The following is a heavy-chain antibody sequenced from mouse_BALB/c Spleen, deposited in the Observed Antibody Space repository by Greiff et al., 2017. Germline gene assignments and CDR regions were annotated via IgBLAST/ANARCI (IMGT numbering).Heavy chain of an antibody. CDR1: GYAFSSYW. V-gene: IGHV1-80*01. CDR3: ARSTMIISWFAY. J-gene: IGHJ3*01. Sequence: QVQLQQSGAELVRPGSSVKISCKASGYAFSSYWMNWVKQRPGQGLEWIGQIYPGDGDTNYNGKFKGKATLTADKSSSTAYMQLSSLTSEDSAVYFCARSTMIISWFAYWGQGTLVTVSA. D-gene: IGHD2-4*01. CDR2: IYPGDGDT.